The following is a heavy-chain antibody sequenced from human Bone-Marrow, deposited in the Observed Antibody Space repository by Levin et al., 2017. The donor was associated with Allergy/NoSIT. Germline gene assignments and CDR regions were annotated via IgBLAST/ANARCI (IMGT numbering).Heavy chain of an antibody. CDR2: IRSKAYGGTT. V-gene: IGHV3-49*04. D-gene: IGHD4-17*01. J-gene: IGHJ4*02. CDR1: GFTFGDYA. CDR3: TRGASAYGGY. Sequence: SCTASGFTFGDYAMSWVRQAPGKGLEWVGFIRSKAYGGTTEYAASVKGRFTISRDDSKSIAYLQMNSLKTEDTAVYYCTRGASAYGGYWGQGTLVTVSS.